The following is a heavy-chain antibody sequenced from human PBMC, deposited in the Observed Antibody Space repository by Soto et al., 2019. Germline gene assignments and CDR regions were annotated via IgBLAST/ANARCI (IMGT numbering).Heavy chain of an antibody. V-gene: IGHV3-11*01. Sequence: QVQLVESGGGLVKPGGSLRLSCAASGFTFGDYYMSWIRQAPGKGLEWVSYISSSGSHTFYVDSVRGRFTLSRDNAKNSLYHQIDSLAAEHTAVYYSASAPAPRPAASYWCQGTLVTVSS. CDR2: ISSSGSHT. D-gene: IGHD6-6*01. CDR1: GFTFGDYY. J-gene: IGHJ4*02. CDR3: ASAPAPRPAASY.